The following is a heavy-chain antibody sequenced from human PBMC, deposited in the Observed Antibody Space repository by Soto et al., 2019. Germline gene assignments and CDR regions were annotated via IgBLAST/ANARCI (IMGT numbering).Heavy chain of an antibody. V-gene: IGHV1-2*04. D-gene: IGHD3-22*01. CDR2: INPNSGGT. J-gene: IGHJ4*02. CDR1: GYTFTVYY. Sequence: ASVKVSCKASGYTFTVYYMQWVRQAPGQGLEWMGWINPNSGGTNYAQKFQGWVTMTRDTSISTAYMELSRLRSDDTAVYYCARGWYYYDSSGYYDFFDYWGQGTLVTVSS. CDR3: ARGWYYYDSSGYYDFFDY.